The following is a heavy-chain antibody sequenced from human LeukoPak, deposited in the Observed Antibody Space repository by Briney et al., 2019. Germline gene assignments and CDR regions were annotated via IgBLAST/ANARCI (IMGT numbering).Heavy chain of an antibody. D-gene: IGHD6-13*01. CDR3: ARRGIAAAVDY. CDR1: GYSFTSYW. J-gene: IGHJ4*02. CDR2: IYPGDSDT. Sequence: GESLKISFKGSGYSFTSYWIGWVRQMPGKGLEWMGIIYPGDSDTRYNPSFQGQVTISADKSISTAYLQWSSLKASDTAMYYCARRGIAAAVDYWCQETLVTVSS. V-gene: IGHV5-51*01.